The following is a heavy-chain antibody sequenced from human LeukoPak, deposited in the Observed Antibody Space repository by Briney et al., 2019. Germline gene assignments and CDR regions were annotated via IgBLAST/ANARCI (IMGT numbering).Heavy chain of an antibody. J-gene: IGHJ4*02. CDR3: ARNGGNSDFDY. Sequence: SGTLSLTCAVSGGSISTSDWWTWVRPPPGKGLEWIGEILHSGSTNYNPSLKSRVTISLDKSKSQFSLKLTSVTAADTAVYYCARNGGNSDFDYWGQGILVTVSS. CDR1: GGSISTSDW. V-gene: IGHV4-4*02. CDR2: ILHSGST. D-gene: IGHD4-23*01.